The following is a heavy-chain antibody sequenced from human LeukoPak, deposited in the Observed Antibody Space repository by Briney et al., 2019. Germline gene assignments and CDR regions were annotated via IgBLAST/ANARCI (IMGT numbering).Heavy chain of an antibody. CDR3: VTDRRGILVRGTTFDY. Sequence: GGSLRLSCSASGLTFSSYAMHWVRQAPGKGLEYVSAISSNGGSTYYADSVKGRFTISRDNSKNTLYLQMSSLRAEDTAVYYCVTDRRGILVRGTTFDYWGQGTLVTVSS. V-gene: IGHV3-64D*06. CDR2: ISSNGGST. J-gene: IGHJ4*02. D-gene: IGHD3-10*01. CDR1: GLTFSSYA.